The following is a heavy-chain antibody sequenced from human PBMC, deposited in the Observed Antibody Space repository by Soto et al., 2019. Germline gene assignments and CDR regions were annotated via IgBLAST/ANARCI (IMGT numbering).Heavy chain of an antibody. V-gene: IGHV1-2*04. CDR3: ARGYCTNGVCYLAQSYYYGMDV. J-gene: IGHJ6*02. CDR1: GYTFTGYY. D-gene: IGHD2-8*01. Sequence: GASVKVSCKASGYTFTGYYMHWVRQAPGQGLEWMGWINPNSGGTNYAQKFQGWVTMTRDTSISTAYMELSRPRSDDTAVYYCARGYCTNGVCYLAQSYYYGMDVWGQGTTVTVSS. CDR2: INPNSGGT.